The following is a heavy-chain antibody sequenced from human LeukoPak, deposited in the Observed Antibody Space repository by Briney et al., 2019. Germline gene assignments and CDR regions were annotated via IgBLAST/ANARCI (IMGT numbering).Heavy chain of an antibody. J-gene: IGHJ3*02. CDR2: ISSSSSYI. D-gene: IGHD5-24*01. Sequence: PGGSLRLSCAASGFTFSSYSMNWVRQAPGKGLEWVSSISSSSSYIYYADSVKGRFTISRDSAKNSLYLQMNSLRAEDTALYYCARDHTTKGWLQYGDAFDIWGQGTMVTVSS. CDR1: GFTFSSYS. CDR3: ARDHTTKGWLQYGDAFDI. V-gene: IGHV3-21*01.